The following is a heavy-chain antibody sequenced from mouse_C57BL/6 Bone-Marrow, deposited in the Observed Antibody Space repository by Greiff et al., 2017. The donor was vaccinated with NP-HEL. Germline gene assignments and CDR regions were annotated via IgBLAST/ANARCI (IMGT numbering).Heavy chain of an antibody. Sequence: EVQRVESGGGLVQSGRSLRLSCATSGFTFSDFYMEWVRQAPGKGLEWIAASRNKANDYTTEYSASVKGRFIVSRDTSQSILYLQMNALRAEDTAIYYCARDALITTDPYWYFDVWGTGTTVTVSS. D-gene: IGHD1-1*01. CDR3: ARDALITTDPYWYFDV. CDR2: SRNKANDYTT. J-gene: IGHJ1*03. V-gene: IGHV7-1*01. CDR1: GFTFSDFY.